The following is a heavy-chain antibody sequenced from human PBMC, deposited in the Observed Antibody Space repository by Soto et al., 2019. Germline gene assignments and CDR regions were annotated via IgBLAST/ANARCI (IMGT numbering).Heavy chain of an antibody. CDR2: ISGSGGST. CDR3: AKVETYQPLLYQQRPFDY. J-gene: IGHJ4*02. CDR1: GFTFSSYA. Sequence: GGSLRLSCAASGFTFSSYAMSWVRQAPGKGLEWVSAISGSGGSTYYADSVKGRFTISRDNSKNTLYLQMNSLRAEDTAVYYCAKVETYQPLLYQQRPFDYWGQGTLVTVSS. D-gene: IGHD2-2*02. V-gene: IGHV3-23*01.